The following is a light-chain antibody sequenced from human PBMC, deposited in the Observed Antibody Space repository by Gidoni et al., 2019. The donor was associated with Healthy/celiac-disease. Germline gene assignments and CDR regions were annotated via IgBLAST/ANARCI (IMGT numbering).Light chain of an antibody. CDR1: QSVSSY. V-gene: IGKV3-11*01. CDR2: DAS. Sequence: EIVLTQSPATLSLSPGERATLSCRASQSVSSYLAWYQQKPGQAPRLLIYDASNRATGIPAWFSGSGSGTDFTLTLSSLEPEDFAVYYCQQRSNWPPLFTFXXXTKVEIK. J-gene: IGKJ3*01. CDR3: QQRSNWPPLFT.